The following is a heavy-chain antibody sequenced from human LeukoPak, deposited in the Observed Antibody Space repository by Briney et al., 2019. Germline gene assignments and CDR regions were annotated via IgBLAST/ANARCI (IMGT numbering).Heavy chain of an antibody. CDR2: ITRKDAI. D-gene: IGHD3-10*01. CDR1: GFSVSDYY. V-gene: IGHV3-11*01. CDR3: ARGTYYSGSGPGNWFDP. Sequence: GGSLRLSCTASGFSVSDYYMNWIRQSPGKGLEWVSHITRKDAIEYADSVRGRFTISRGNANNLLYLQMDSLRPEDTAVYYCARGTYYSGSGPGNWFDPWGHGTLVTVSS. J-gene: IGHJ5*02.